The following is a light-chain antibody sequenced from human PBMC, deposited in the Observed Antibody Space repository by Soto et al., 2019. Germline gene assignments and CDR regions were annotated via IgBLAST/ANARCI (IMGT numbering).Light chain of an antibody. CDR1: QSISSW. V-gene: IGKV1-5*03. J-gene: IGKJ1*01. Sequence: XXXGDRVTITCRASQSISSWLTWYQQKAGQAPKLLIYKASIVESGVPSRFSGSGSGTGFALTISSLQPDDSATYYCQQYSYFATFGQGTRVEVK. CDR3: QQYSYFAT. CDR2: KAS.